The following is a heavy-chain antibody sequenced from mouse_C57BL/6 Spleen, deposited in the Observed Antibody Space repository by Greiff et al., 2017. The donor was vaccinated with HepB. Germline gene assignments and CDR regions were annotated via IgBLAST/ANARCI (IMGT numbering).Heavy chain of an antibody. V-gene: IGHV5-16*01. CDR3: AREREGYYAMDY. CDR1: GFTFSDYY. Sequence: EVQVVESEGGLVQPGSSMKLSCTASGFTFSDYYMAWVRQVPEKGLEWVANINYDGSSTYYLDSLKSRFIISRDNAKNILYLQMSSLKSEDTATYYCAREREGYYAMDYWGQGTSVTVSS. CDR2: INYDGSST. J-gene: IGHJ4*01.